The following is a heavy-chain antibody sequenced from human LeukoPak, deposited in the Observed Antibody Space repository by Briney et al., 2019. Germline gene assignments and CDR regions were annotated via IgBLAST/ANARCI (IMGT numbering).Heavy chain of an antibody. CDR3: AKAPPTVPYYFDY. Sequence: PGGSLRLSCAASGLTFSSHWMHWVRQAPGKGLEWVSAISGSGGSTYYADSVKGRFTISRDNSKNTLYLQMNSLRAEDTAVYYCAKAPPTVPYYFDYWGQGTLVTVSS. CDR1: GLTFSSHW. V-gene: IGHV3-23*01. J-gene: IGHJ4*02. D-gene: IGHD2-2*01. CDR2: ISGSGGST.